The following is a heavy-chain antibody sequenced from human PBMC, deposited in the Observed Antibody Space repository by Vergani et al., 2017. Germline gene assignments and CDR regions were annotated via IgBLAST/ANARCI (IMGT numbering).Heavy chain of an antibody. CDR3: ARQYYDILTGYYYFDY. V-gene: IGHV4-59*08. D-gene: IGHD3-9*01. CDR2: IYYSGRT. CDR1: GGSISSYY. Sequence: QVQLQESGPGLVKPSETLSLTCTVSGGSISSYYWSWIRQPPGKGLEWIGYIYYSGRTTFNPSLKSRVTISLDTSKDQFSLKLSSVTAADTAVYYCARQYYDILTGYYYFDYWGQGTLVTVSS. J-gene: IGHJ4*02.